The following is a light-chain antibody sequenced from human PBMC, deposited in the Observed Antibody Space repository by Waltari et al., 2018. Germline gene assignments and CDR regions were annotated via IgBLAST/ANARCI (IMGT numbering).Light chain of an antibody. CDR2: DAS. V-gene: IGKV1-33*01. CDR1: QDINNY. CDR3: QQYEDLPFT. J-gene: IGKJ4*01. Sequence: DIQMTQSPSSLSASVGYRVTITCQASQDINNYLNWYQQKPGKAPKLLIYDASNLETGVTSRFSGSGSGTYFTFTISSLQPEDIATFYCQQYEDLPFTFGGGTKVDIK.